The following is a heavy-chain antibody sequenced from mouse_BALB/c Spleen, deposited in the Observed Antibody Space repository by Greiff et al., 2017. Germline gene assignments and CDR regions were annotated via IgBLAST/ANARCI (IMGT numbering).Heavy chain of an antibody. CDR3: ADSPNNYGSSYGYFDV. CDR2: IGSDDSK. V-gene: IGHV8-8-1*01. J-gene: IGHJ1*01. CDR1: GFSLSTYGTA. D-gene: IGHD1-1*01. Sequence: QVTLKLSGPGILQPSQTLSLTCSFSGFSLSTYGTAVNWNRQPPGQGLEWLVQIGSDDSKLYNPFLKSRITISKDTSNSQVFLKITSVDTEDSATDYGADSPNNYGSSYGYFDVWGAGTTVTVSS.